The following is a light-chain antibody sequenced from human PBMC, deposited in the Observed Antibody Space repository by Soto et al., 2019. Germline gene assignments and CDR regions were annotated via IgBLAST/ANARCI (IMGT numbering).Light chain of an antibody. CDR1: QSLLHSDGKTY. V-gene: IGKV2D-29*01. CDR2: EVS. J-gene: IGKJ1*01. CDR3: MQSITVPWT. Sequence: DIVMTQTPLSLSVTPGQPASISCKSSQSLLHSDGKTYLYWYLQKPGQPPQLLIYEVSNRFSGVASKFSGSGAGKDFTLKISRVEAEDVGGYYWMQSITVPWTFRQGTKVEIK.